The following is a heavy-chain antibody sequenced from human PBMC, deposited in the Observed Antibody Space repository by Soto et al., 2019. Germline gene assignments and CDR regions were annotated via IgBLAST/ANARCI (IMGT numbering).Heavy chain of an antibody. Sequence: QVQLQESGPGLLKPSETLSLTCTVSGGSVSSYYWSWIRQPPGKGLEWIGFIFYSGSTSYNPSLKSRVTISIDTSEYQFSLKLNSVTAADTAVYYCASMIGDPVLSFDSWGQGPLVAASS. D-gene: IGHD3-10*02. CDR3: ASMIGDPVLSFDS. CDR2: IFYSGST. V-gene: IGHV4-59*02. J-gene: IGHJ5*01. CDR1: GGSVSSYY.